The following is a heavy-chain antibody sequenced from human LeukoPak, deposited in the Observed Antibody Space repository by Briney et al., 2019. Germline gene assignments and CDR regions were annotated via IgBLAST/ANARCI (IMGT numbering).Heavy chain of an antibody. Sequence: ASVKISCKASGGTFSDYALNWVRQAPGQGLEWMGVFIPILGTANSTQKFQGRVTITADISTNTVYMELSSLRSEDTAVYFCAGIPVFGVVLHQEPVWGKGTTVTVSS. CDR3: AGIPVFGVVLHQEPV. CDR1: GGTFSDYA. D-gene: IGHD3-3*01. V-gene: IGHV1-69*10. CDR2: FIPILGTA. J-gene: IGHJ6*04.